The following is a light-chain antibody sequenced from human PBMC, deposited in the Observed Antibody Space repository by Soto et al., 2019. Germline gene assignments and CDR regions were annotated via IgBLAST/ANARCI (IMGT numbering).Light chain of an antibody. CDR1: SSDVGAYNY. V-gene: IGLV2-14*03. CDR2: DVS. CDR3: RSYTISDTKV. J-gene: IGLJ1*01. Sequence: QSALTQPASVSGSPGQTITISCTGTSSDVGAYNYVSWYQQAPGKAPNLIIHDVSNRPSGVSNRFSGSKSGNTASLTISGRQADDDDDYYRRSYTISDTKVFGAWTKLTVL.